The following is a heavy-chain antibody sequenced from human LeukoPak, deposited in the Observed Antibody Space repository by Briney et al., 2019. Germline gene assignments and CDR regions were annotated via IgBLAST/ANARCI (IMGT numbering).Heavy chain of an antibody. CDR2: IHPHGIF. Sequence: KPSETLSLTCDVSGGSCDDHYCSWIRQPPGKGLEWIGEIHPHGIFYYNSSLMSRVTISIDTSKSQFSLKLTSVTAADTAFYYCARGRDRSKAGDHWGQGSLVTVSS. J-gene: IGHJ4*02. CDR3: ARGRDRSKAGDH. D-gene: IGHD5-24*01. CDR1: GGSCDDHY. V-gene: IGHV4-34*01.